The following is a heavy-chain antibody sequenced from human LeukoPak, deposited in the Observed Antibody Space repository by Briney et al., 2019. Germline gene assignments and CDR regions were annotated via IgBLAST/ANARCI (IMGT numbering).Heavy chain of an antibody. CDR2: IIPIFGTA. J-gene: IGHJ4*02. D-gene: IGHD6-19*01. CDR3: ARSSSGLIDY. Sequence: SVKVSCKASGGTFSSYAISWVRQAPGQGLEWMGGIIPIFGTANYAQKFQGRVTMTTDTSTSTAYMELRSLRSDDTAVYYCARSSSGLIDYWGQGTLVTVSS. V-gene: IGHV1-69*05. CDR1: GGTFSSYA.